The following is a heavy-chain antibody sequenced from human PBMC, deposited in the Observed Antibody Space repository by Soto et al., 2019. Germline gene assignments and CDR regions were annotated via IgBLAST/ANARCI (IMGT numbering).Heavy chain of an antibody. CDR1: GGTLSDHG. V-gene: IGHV1-69*06. J-gene: IGHJ3*02. Sequence: QVQLEQSGAEVKKPGSSVKVSCKASGGTLSDHGVAWLRQAPGQGLEWMGGTIPVFNTEKYAQKFQGRVTVTAYKFTNIAYMELSSLRPEDTAFYFCARGVYGSGNYYTGTSAFDIWGQGTMVIVSS. CDR2: TIPVFNTE. D-gene: IGHD3-10*01. CDR3: ARGVYGSGNYYTGTSAFDI.